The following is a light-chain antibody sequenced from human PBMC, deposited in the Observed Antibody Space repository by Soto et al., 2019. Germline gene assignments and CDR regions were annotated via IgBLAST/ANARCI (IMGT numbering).Light chain of an antibody. CDR1: SSDVGGYNY. J-gene: IGLJ1*01. CDR3: SSYAGSNFYV. CDR2: EVS. V-gene: IGLV2-8*01. Sequence: QSALTQPPSASGSPGQSVTISCTGASSDVGGYNYVSWYQQHPGKAPKLMIYEVSKRPSGVPDRFSGSKSGKTASLTVSWLQAEDEADYYCSSYAGSNFYVFGTGTKVTVL.